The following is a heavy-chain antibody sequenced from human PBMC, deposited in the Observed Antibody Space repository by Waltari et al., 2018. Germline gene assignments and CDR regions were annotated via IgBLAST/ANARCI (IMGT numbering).Heavy chain of an antibody. CDR2: ISVYNGKT. CDR1: GYSFASYG. V-gene: IGHV1-18*01. J-gene: IGHJ6*02. CDR3: ARDIAESSDYYGMDV. D-gene: IGHD2-15*01. Sequence: QVQLVQSGGGVKKPGASVRVSCKASGYSFASYGRSWVRQAPGQGLEWMGWISVYNGKTNYAQNLQGRVSMTTDTSTRTAYMELRSLRSDDSAVYYCARDIAESSDYYGMDVWGQGTTVVVSS.